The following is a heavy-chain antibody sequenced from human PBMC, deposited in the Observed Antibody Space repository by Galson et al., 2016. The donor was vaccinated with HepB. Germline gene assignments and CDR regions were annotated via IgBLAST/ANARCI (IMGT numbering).Heavy chain of an antibody. Sequence: TLSLTCTVSGGFISSGGYYWNWIRQHPGKGLEWIGYIYYSGNTYYNPSLKSRVTISVDTSENQFSLKVSSVTAADTAVYYCARGRYGGHKYGYATVDWFDRWGQGHLVIVSA. CDR2: IYYSGNT. D-gene: IGHD5-18*01. CDR3: ARGRYGGHKYGYATVDWFDR. V-gene: IGHV4-31*03. CDR1: GGFISSGGYY. J-gene: IGHJ5*02.